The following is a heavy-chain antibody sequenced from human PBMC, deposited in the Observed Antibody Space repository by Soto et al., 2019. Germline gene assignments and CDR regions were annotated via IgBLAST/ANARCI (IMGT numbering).Heavy chain of an antibody. CDR3: ARFGTLRFLETDGMDV. Sequence: PGESLKISCNGSGYSFTSYWIGWVRQLPGKGLEWMGIIYPGDSDTRYSPSFQGQVTISADKSISTAYPQWSSLKASDTAMYYCARFGTLRFLETDGMDVWGQGTTVTVYS. V-gene: IGHV5-51*01. CDR2: IYPGDSDT. D-gene: IGHD3-3*01. J-gene: IGHJ6*02. CDR1: GYSFTSYW.